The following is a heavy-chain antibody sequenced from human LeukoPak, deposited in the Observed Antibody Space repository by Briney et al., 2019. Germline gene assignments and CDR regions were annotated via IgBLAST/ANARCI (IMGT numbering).Heavy chain of an antibody. CDR3: SAGEGYYDSSDYYSAWAFNV. V-gene: IGHV3-21*01. CDR1: GFIFSSYS. J-gene: IGHJ3*01. D-gene: IGHD3-22*01. CDR2: ISSSESYI. Sequence: GGSLRLSCAASGFIFSSYSMNWVRQAPGKGLEWVSSISSSESYIYYADSVKGRFTISRDNAKNSLYLQMNSLRAEDTAVYYCSAGEGYYDSSDYYSAWAFNVWGQGTMVTVSS.